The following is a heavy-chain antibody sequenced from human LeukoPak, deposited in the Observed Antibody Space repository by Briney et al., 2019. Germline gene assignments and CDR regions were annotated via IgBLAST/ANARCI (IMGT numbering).Heavy chain of an antibody. CDR1: RFSFRSYW. CDR2: IESDGSEK. Sequence: GGSLRLSCAASRFSFRSYWMSWVRQAPGKGLEWVANIESDGSEKNYADSVKGRFTISRDNAKNSLYLQMDSLRAEDTAVYYCAGGMGWVSDYWGQGTLVTVSS. D-gene: IGHD6-19*01. J-gene: IGHJ4*02. V-gene: IGHV3-7*03. CDR3: AGGMGWVSDY.